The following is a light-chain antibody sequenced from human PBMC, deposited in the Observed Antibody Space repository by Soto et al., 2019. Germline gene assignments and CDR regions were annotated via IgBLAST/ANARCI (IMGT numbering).Light chain of an antibody. CDR1: QSFSRY. CDR3: QQYGSSPPT. J-gene: IGKJ1*01. CDR2: GAS. V-gene: IGKV3-20*01. Sequence: IVLTQSPGTLSLSPGERTTLSCRASQSFSRYLAWYQQKLGQGPRLLIYGASSRATGTPDRFSGSGSGTDFTLTINRLEPEDFALYYCQQYGSSPPTFGQGTKVEIK.